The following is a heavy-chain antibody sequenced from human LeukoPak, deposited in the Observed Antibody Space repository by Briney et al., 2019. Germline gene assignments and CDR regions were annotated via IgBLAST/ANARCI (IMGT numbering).Heavy chain of an antibody. CDR1: GYNFTTYW. V-gene: IGHV5-51*01. CDR3: ARLSADLGYCSSTSSPSWFDP. D-gene: IGHD2-2*01. CDR2: FYPGDSDT. Sequence: GESLKISCKGSGYNFTTYWIGWVRQMPGKGLEWMGIFYPGDSDTRYSPSFQGQVTISADKSISTAYLQWSSLKASDTAMYYCARLSADLGYCSSTSSPSWFDPWGQGTLVTVS. J-gene: IGHJ5*02.